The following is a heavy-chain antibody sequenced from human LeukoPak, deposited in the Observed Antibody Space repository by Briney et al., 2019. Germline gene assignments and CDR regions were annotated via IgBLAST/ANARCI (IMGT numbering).Heavy chain of an antibody. Sequence: ASVKVSCKASGYSFTNYYIHWVRQTPGQGLEWMGWINPNSGGTDFAQKFQGRVTMTRNTSISTAYMELSSLRSEDTAVYYCARPPRSYSSGLFDYWGQGTLVTVSS. V-gene: IGHV1-8*01. CDR3: ARPPRSYSSGLFDY. J-gene: IGHJ4*02. CDR2: INPNSGGT. D-gene: IGHD6-19*01. CDR1: GYSFTNYY.